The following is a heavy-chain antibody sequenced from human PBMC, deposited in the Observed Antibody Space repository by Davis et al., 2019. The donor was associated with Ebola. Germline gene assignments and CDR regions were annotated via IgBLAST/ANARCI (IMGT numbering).Heavy chain of an antibody. CDR1: GGSFSGYY. Sequence: PSETLSLTCAVYGGSFSGYYWGWIRQPPGKGLEWIGSIYYSGSTYYNPSLKSRVTISVDTSKNQFSLKLSSVTAADTAVYYCARDDFWSGDYYYYGMDVWGQGTTVTVSS. V-gene: IGHV4-34*01. D-gene: IGHD3-3*01. J-gene: IGHJ6*02. CDR2: IYYSGST. CDR3: ARDDFWSGDYYYYGMDV.